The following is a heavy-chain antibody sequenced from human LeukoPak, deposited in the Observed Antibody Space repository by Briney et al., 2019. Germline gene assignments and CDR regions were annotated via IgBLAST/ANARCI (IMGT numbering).Heavy chain of an antibody. D-gene: IGHD3-10*01. Sequence: GRPLRLSCAASGFTFSSYGMHWVRQAPGKGLEWVAVIWYDGSNKYYADSVKGRFTISRDNSKNTLYLQMNSLRAEDTAVYYCARDKERHRLLWFGELSPWGQGTLVTVSS. V-gene: IGHV3-33*01. CDR2: IWYDGSNK. CDR3: ARDKERHRLLWFGELSP. CDR1: GFTFSSYG. J-gene: IGHJ5*02.